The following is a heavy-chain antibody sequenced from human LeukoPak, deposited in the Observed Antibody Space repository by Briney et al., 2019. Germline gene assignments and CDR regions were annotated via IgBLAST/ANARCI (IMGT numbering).Heavy chain of an antibody. CDR2: ISYDGSNK. CDR3: ARDASTVTTFDY. Sequence: GGSLRLSCAASGFTFSSYAMHWVRQAPGKGLEWVAVISYDGSNKYYADSVKGRFTISRDNSKNTLYLQMNSLRAEDTAVYYCARDASTVTTFDYWGQGTLVTVSS. V-gene: IGHV3-30-3*01. D-gene: IGHD4-17*01. J-gene: IGHJ4*02. CDR1: GFTFSSYA.